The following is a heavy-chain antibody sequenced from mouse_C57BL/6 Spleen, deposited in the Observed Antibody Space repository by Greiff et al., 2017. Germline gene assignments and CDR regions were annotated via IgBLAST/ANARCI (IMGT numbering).Heavy chain of an antibody. CDR2: INPSTGGT. CDR1: GYSFTGYY. CDR3: ARNDGYYDYFDV. V-gene: IGHV1-42*01. Sequence: VQLQQSGPELVKPGASVKISCKASGYSFTGYYMNWVKQSPEKSLEWIGEINPSTGGTTYNQKFKAKATLTVDKSSSTAYMQLKSLTSEDSAVYYCARNDGYYDYFDVWGTGTTVTVSS. J-gene: IGHJ1*03. D-gene: IGHD2-3*01.